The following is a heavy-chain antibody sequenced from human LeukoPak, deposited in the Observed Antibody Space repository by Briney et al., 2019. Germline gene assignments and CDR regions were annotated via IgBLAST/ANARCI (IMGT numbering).Heavy chain of an antibody. D-gene: IGHD1-26*01. J-gene: IGHJ6*03. CDR3: ARDRGGLWEEMPSSAYYYYMDV. Sequence: GASVKVSCKASGYTFTSYYMHWVRQAPGQGLEWMGIINPSGGSTSYAQKFQGRVTMTRDTSTSTVYMELSSLRSEDTAVYYCARDRGGLWEEMPSSAYYYYMDVWGKGTTVTVSS. V-gene: IGHV1-46*01. CDR1: GYTFTSYY. CDR2: INPSGGST.